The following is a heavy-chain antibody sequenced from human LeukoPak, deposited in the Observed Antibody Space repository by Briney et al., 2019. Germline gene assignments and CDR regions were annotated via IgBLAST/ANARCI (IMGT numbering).Heavy chain of an antibody. CDR3: ARDRPLTYFDY. V-gene: IGHV3-64*01. D-gene: IGHD3-9*01. J-gene: IGHJ4*02. Sequence: GGSLRLSCAASGFTFSNYAMHWVRQAPGKGLEYVSAISSNGGSTYYANSVKGRFTISRDNSKNTLYLQMNSLRAEDTAVYYCARDRPLTYFDYWGQGTLVTVSS. CDR1: GFTFSNYA. CDR2: ISSNGGST.